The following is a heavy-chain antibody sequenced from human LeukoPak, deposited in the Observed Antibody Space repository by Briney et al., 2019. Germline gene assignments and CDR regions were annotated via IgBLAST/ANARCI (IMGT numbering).Heavy chain of an antibody. CDR3: ARETPLKYGMDV. CDR1: GFTFSSYE. J-gene: IGHJ6*02. V-gene: IGHV3-48*03. Sequence: QTGGSLRLSCAASGFTFSSYEMNWVRQAPGKGLEWVSYISSSGSTIYYADSVKGRFTISRDNAKNSLYLQMNSLRAEDTAVYYCARETPLKYGMDVWGQGTTVTVSS. D-gene: IGHD4-23*01. CDR2: ISSSGSTI.